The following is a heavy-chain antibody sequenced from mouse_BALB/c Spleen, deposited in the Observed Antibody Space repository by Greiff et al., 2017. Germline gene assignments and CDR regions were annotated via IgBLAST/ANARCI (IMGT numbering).Heavy chain of an antibody. J-gene: IGHJ1*01. CDR1: GFTFSDYG. V-gene: IGHV5-15*02. Sequence: EVMLAESGGGLVQPGGSRKLSCAASGFTFSDYGMAWVRQAPGKGPEWVAFISNLAYSIYYADTVTGRFTISRENAKNTLYLEMSSLRSEDTAMYYCARVYYGSSYDWYFDVWGAGTTVTVSS. D-gene: IGHD1-1*01. CDR2: ISNLAYSI. CDR3: ARVYYGSSYDWYFDV.